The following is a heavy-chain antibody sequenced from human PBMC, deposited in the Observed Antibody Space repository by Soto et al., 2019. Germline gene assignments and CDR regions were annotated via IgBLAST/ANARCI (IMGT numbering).Heavy chain of an antibody. J-gene: IGHJ4*02. D-gene: IGHD3-3*01. CDR3: ARQYYDFWSDYYFKVDY. V-gene: IGHV1-18*01. CDR1: GYTFTSYG. Sequence: KLSPASVKVSCKASGYTFTSYGTSWVRQAPGQGLEWMGWISAYNGNTNYAQKLQGRVTMTTDTSTSTAYMELRSLRSDDTAVYYCARQYYDFWSDYYFKVDYWGQGTLVTVSS. CDR2: ISAYNGNT.